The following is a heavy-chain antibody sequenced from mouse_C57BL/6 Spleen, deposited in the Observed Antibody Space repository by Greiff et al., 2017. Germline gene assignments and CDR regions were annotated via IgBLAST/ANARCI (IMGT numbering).Heavy chain of an antibody. Sequence: EVQLQQSGPELVKPGASVKIPCKASGYTFTDYNMDWVKQSHGKSLEWIGDINPNNGGTIYNQKFKGKATLTVDKSSSTAYMELRSLTSEDTAVYYCARWGFYYGSSLPYYAMDYWGQGTSVTVSS. CDR1: GYTFTDYN. CDR2: INPNNGGT. J-gene: IGHJ4*01. D-gene: IGHD1-1*01. V-gene: IGHV1-18*01. CDR3: ARWGFYYGSSLPYYAMDY.